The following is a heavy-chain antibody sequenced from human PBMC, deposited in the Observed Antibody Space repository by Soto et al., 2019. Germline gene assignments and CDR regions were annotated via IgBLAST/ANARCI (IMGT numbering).Heavy chain of an antibody. Sequence: GGSLRLSXAASGFTFSNFWMHWVRQAPGKGPVWVSRINGDGSSTSHADSVKGRFTISRDNAENTPFLQMSGLRAEDTAVYYCARAQLLPDDAFDAWGRGTVVTVSS. J-gene: IGHJ3*01. CDR3: ARAQLLPDDAFDA. D-gene: IGHD2-2*01. CDR2: INGDGSST. V-gene: IGHV3-74*01. CDR1: GFTFSNFW.